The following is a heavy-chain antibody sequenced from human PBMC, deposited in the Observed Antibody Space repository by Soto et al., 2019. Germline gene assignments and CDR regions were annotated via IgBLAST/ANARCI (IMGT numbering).Heavy chain of an antibody. CDR1: GYTFTSYG. CDR3: ARPAYYCARRGCGTSWHFDY. J-gene: IGHJ4*02. V-gene: IGHV1-18*04. D-gene: IGHD2-2*01. CDR2: ISAYNGNT. Sequence: QVQLVPSGAEVKKPGASVKVSCKAAGYTFTSYGISWVRHAPGQGLEWMGWISAYNGNTNYAQKLHGRVTMTTDTSTSTAYMELRSLRSDDRAVYDCARPAYYCARRGCGTSWHFDYWGQGTLVTVSS.